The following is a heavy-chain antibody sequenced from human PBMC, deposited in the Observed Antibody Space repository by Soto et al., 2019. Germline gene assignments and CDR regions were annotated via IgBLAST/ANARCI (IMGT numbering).Heavy chain of an antibody. CDR2: IIPIFGTA. V-gene: IGHV1-69*12. D-gene: IGHD2-15*01. CDR3: ARDHRYCSGGSCYSLDFDY. CDR1: GGTFSSYA. J-gene: IGHJ4*02. Sequence: QVQLVQSGAEVKKPGSSVKVSCKASGGTFSSYAISWVRQAPGQGLEWMGGIIPIFGTANYAQKFQGRVTITADECTSTAYMELSSLRSEDTAVYYCARDHRYCSGGSCYSLDFDYWGQGTLVTVSS.